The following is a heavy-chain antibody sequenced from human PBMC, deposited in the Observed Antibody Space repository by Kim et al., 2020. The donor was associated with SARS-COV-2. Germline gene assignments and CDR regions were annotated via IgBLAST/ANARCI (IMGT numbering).Heavy chain of an antibody. CDR3: LAAAGTIDAFDI. D-gene: IGHD6-13*01. Sequence: AYAASVKGRFTISRDDSKSIAYLQMNSLKTEDTAVYYCLAAAGTIDAFDIWGQGTMVTVSS. J-gene: IGHJ3*02. V-gene: IGHV3-49*02.